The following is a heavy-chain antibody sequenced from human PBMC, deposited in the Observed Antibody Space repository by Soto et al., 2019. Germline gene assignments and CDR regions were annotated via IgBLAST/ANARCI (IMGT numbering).Heavy chain of an antibody. V-gene: IGHV4-59*01. Sequence: ASETLSFTCTVSGSDIITYYWSWLRQSPGKGLEWIGHIYDTGSTTYNPSLKSRVTISVDTSNKQFSLRLTSVTAADTAVYYCARCPIDHNWFDPWGQGTLVTVSS. CDR2: IYDTGST. CDR3: ARCPIDHNWFDP. CDR1: GSDIITYY. D-gene: IGHD3-9*01. J-gene: IGHJ5*02.